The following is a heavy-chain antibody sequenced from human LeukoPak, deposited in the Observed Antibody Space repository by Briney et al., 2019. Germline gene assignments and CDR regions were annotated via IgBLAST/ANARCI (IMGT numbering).Heavy chain of an antibody. CDR1: GFAVSTNY. CDR2: IFSGDNT. CDR3: ARDHGRGYCSSTSCYPGVDY. Sequence: PGGSLRLSCAASGFAVSTNYMSWVRQAPGKGLEWVSVIFSGDNTYYSDSVKGRFTISRDNSKNMLNLQMNSLRAEDTAVYYCARDHGRGYCSSTSCYPGVDYWGQGTLVTVSS. D-gene: IGHD2-2*01. J-gene: IGHJ4*02. V-gene: IGHV3-53*01.